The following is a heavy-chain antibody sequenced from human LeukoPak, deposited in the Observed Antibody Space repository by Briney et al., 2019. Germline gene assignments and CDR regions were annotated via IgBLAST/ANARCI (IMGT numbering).Heavy chain of an antibody. CDR2: INYDGSKE. Sequence: GGSLRLSCAASGFTFSRFGMHWVRQAPGKGLEWVTFINYDGSKEYYADSVKGRFTISRDSSKNTLYLQMNSLRAEDTAVYYCARNLPAADYWGQGTLVTVSS. CDR1: GFTFSRFG. CDR3: ARNLPAADY. J-gene: IGHJ4*02. D-gene: IGHD2-2*01. V-gene: IGHV3-30*19.